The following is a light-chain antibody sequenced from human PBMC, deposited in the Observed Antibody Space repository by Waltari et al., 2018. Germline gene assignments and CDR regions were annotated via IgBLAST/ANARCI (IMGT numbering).Light chain of an antibody. CDR2: GKN. Sequence: SSELTQDPAVSVALGQTVRITCQGDSLRSYYASWYQQKPGQAPILVFYGKNSRPSGSPELFTGSRSGSTASVTITGAQAEDEADYHCNSRDSSGQHLAVFGGGTKLTVL. J-gene: IGLJ3*02. CDR1: SLRSYY. V-gene: IGLV3-19*01. CDR3: NSRDSSGQHLAV.